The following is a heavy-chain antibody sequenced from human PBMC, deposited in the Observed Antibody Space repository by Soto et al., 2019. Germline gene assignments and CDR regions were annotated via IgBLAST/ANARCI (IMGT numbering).Heavy chain of an antibody. J-gene: IGHJ1*01. CDR3: ARLPGIVAPGTVFLDN. V-gene: IGHV5-51*01. D-gene: IGHD1-1*01. CDR2: IYPGDSDT. CDR1: GYRFTSSW. Sequence: XESLKISCKASGYRFTSSWIGWVRQMPGKGLEWMGIIYPGDSDTRYRPSFQGQVTISADKSSSTAYLQWNSLQASDTAMYYCARLPGIVAPGTVFLDNWGQGNMVTVSS.